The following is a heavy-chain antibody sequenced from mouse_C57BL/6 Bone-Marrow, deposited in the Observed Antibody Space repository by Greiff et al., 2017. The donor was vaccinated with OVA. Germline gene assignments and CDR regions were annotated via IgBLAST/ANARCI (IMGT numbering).Heavy chain of an antibody. D-gene: IGHD1-2*01. CDR2: INPNNGGT. Sequence: VQLQQSGPELVKPGASVKMSCKASGYTFTDYNMHWVKQSHGKSLEWIGYINPNNGGTSYNQKFKGKATLTVNKSSSTAYMELRSLTSEDSAVYYCARGGVTTARGFAYWGQGTLVTVSA. V-gene: IGHV1-22*01. CDR1: GYTFTDYN. J-gene: IGHJ3*01. CDR3: ARGGVTTARGFAY.